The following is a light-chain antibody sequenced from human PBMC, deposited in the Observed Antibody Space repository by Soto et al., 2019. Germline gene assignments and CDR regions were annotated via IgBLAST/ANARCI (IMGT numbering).Light chain of an antibody. V-gene: IGKV3-15*01. CDR1: QSVSSN. Sequence: EIVMTQSPATLSVSPGERATLSCRASQSVSSNLAWYQQKPGQAPRLLIYGASTRATGIPARFSGSGSGTEFTLTICSLQSEDFAVYYCQQYNNWLTFGGGTKVEIK. J-gene: IGKJ4*01. CDR3: QQYNNWLT. CDR2: GAS.